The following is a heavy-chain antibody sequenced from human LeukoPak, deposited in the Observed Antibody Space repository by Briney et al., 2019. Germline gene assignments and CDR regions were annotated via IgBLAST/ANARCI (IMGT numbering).Heavy chain of an antibody. J-gene: IGHJ5*02. CDR1: DGSISSYY. CDR2: IYATGST. Sequence: SETLSLTCTVSDGSISSYYWSWIRQPAGKGLEWIGRIYATGSTYYNPSLKSRVTMSVDTSRNQFSMTLSSMTAADTAVYYCARDGGAAAGTWGQGTLVTVSS. V-gene: IGHV4-4*07. D-gene: IGHD6-13*01. CDR3: ARDGGAAAGT.